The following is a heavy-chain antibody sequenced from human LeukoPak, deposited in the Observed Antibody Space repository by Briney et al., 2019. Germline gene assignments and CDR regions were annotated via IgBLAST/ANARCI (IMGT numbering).Heavy chain of an antibody. CDR3: ARGVAPKNWIDP. D-gene: IGHD2-15*01. CDR2: IYGGGST. V-gene: IGHV3-53*01. J-gene: IGHJ5*02. Sequence: AGGSLRLSCEASGVTVSSNYMSWVRQAPGKGLEWVSVIYGGGSTYYADSVKGRFTISRDTSKNTLYLQMNSLRAEDTAVYYCARGVAPKNWIDPWGQGTLVTVSS. CDR1: GVTVSSNY.